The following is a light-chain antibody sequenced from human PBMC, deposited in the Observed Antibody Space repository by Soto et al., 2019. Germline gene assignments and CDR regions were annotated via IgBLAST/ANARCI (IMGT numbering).Light chain of an antibody. CDR3: QQYNNLPYT. J-gene: IGKJ2*01. CDR2: GAS. V-gene: IGKV3-15*01. Sequence: EIVMTQSPATLSVSPGERATLSCRASQSVSSNLAWYQQKPGQAPRLLIYGASTRATGTPARFSGSGSGTDFTTTISRLQAEDFAVYYCQQYNNLPYTFGQGTKLEIK. CDR1: QSVSSN.